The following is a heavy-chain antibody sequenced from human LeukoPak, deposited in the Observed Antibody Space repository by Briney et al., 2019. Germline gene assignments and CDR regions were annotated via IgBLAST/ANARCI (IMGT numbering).Heavy chain of an antibody. V-gene: IGHV3-23*01. D-gene: IGHD3-9*01. CDR2: ISGGGGGT. CDR3: AKFYDILTGYFDH. CDR1: GFTFTTYA. J-gene: IGHJ4*02. Sequence: GGSLRLSCAASGFTFTTYAMGWVRQSPGKGLEWVSSISGGGGGTYYAEFVKGRFTISRDNSKNTLYLQMNSLRAEDTAVYYCAKFYDILTGYFDHWGQGTLVTVSS.